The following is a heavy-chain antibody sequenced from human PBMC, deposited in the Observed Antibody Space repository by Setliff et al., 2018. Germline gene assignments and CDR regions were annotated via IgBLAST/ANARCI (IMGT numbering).Heavy chain of an antibody. D-gene: IGHD6-19*01. CDR3: AREQWLDPPGYYYMDV. CDR2: IYIGGSA. V-gene: IGHV4-4*07. CDR1: GGSISSYY. Sequence: LSLTCTVSGGSISSYYWSWIRQPAGKGLEWIGHIYIGGSANYNPSLKSRVTMSIDTSKNQFSLKLNSVTAADMAVYYCAREQWLDPPGYYYMDVWAKGTAVTVSS. J-gene: IGHJ6*03.